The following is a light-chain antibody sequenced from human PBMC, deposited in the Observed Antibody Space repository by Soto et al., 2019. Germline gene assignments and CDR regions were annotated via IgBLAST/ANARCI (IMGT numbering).Light chain of an antibody. Sequence: QSALTQPRSVSGSPGQSVTISCTGTSSDVGGYNSVSWYQQHPGKAPKLMIYDVTKRPSGVPDHFSGSKSGNTASLTISGLQAEGEADYYCCSYAVTDYVFGTGTKVTVL. CDR2: DVT. V-gene: IGLV2-11*01. J-gene: IGLJ1*01. CDR3: CSYAVTDYV. CDR1: SSDVGGYNS.